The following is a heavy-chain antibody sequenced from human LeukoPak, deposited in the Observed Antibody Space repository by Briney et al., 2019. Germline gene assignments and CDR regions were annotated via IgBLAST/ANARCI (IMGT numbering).Heavy chain of an antibody. D-gene: IGHD3-10*01. J-gene: IGHJ4*02. CDR2: INTDGSST. Sequence: GGSLRLSCAASGFTFSSYWMHWVRQAPGKGLVWVSRINTDGSSTSYADSVKGRFTISRDNAKNSLFLQMDSLRAEDTAVYYCARDLAGHYYGSGSSFDSWGQGTLVTVS. CDR3: ARDLAGHYYGSGSSFDS. CDR1: GFTFSSYW. V-gene: IGHV3-74*01.